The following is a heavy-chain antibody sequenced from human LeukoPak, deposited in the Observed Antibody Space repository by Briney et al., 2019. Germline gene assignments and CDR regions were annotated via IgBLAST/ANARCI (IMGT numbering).Heavy chain of an antibody. D-gene: IGHD3-22*01. Sequence: PSETLSLTCAVYGGSFSGYYWSWIRRPPGKGLEWIGEINHSGSTNYNPSLKSRVTMSVDTSKNQFSLKLSSVTAADTAVYYCASKYYYDSSGYLDYWGQGTLVTVSS. V-gene: IGHV4-34*01. J-gene: IGHJ4*02. CDR1: GGSFSGYY. CDR3: ASKYYYDSSGYLDY. CDR2: INHSGST.